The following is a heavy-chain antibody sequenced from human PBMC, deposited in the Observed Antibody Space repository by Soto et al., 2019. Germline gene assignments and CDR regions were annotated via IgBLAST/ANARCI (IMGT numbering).Heavy chain of an antibody. J-gene: IGHJ5*02. V-gene: IGHV4-59*08. CDR2: IHYSGST. CDR1: GGSITADY. CDR3: ARHSYYSNPLRFDP. Sequence: SETRCHSCTVSGGSITADYWSGIRQPPGKGPEWIGNIHYSGSTNYNPSLKSRVTISVDTSKNQFSLRLSSVTAAETAVYYCARHSYYSNPLRFDPWGQGTLVTVS. D-gene: IGHD4-4*01.